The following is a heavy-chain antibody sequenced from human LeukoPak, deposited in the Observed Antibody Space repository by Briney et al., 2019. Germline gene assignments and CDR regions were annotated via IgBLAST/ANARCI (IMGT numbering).Heavy chain of an antibody. D-gene: IGHD2-21*02. CDR3: ASVPGGDYYFDY. CDR1: GFTFSSYG. V-gene: IGHV3-33*01. J-gene: IGHJ4*02. CDR2: IWYDGSNK. Sequence: PGGSLRLSCAASGFTFSSYGMHWVRQAPGKGLEWVAVIWYDGSNKYYADFVKGRFTISRDNSKNTLYLQMNSLRAEDTAVYYCASVPGGDYYFDYWGQGTLVTVSS.